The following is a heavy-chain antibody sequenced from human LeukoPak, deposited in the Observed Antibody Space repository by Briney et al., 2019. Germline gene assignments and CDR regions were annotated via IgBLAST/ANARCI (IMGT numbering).Heavy chain of an antibody. J-gene: IGHJ5*02. Sequence: SETLSLTCTVSGGSISGYYWSWIRQSPGKGLEWIGYIYYTGITAYNPSLGSRVTISVDRSNNQFSLRLTSVTAADAAVYYCARLHSSRAEEFDPWGQGTLVTVSS. V-gene: IGHV4-59*01. CDR3: ARLHSSRAEEFDP. CDR2: IYYTGIT. CDR1: GGSISGYY.